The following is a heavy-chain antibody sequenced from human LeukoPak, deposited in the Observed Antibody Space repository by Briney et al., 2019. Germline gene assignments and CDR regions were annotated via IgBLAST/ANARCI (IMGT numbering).Heavy chain of an antibody. Sequence: ASVKVSCKASGGTFSSYAITWVRQAPGQGLECMGRIIPIVTITNYAQKFQDRVTLTADKSITAYMELSSLRAEDTAVYFCVLGRSGGGRMDVWGQGTMVTVS. CDR2: IIPIVTIT. CDR1: GGTFSSYA. V-gene: IGHV1-69*04. D-gene: IGHD3-3*01. CDR3: VLGRSGGGRMDV. J-gene: IGHJ6*02.